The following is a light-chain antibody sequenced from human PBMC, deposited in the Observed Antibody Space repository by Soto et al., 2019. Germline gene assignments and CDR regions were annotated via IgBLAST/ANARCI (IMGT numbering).Light chain of an antibody. CDR1: SSDVGGYKY. Sequence: QSVLTQPPSAAGSPGQSVTISCTGTSSDVGGYKYVSWYQQHPGKAPKLMIVEVHKRPSGVPDRFSGSKSGNTASLTVSGLQAEDEADYYCSSYGGTNNLLFGGGTKMTVL. J-gene: IGLJ2*01. V-gene: IGLV2-8*01. CDR2: EVH. CDR3: SSYGGTNNLL.